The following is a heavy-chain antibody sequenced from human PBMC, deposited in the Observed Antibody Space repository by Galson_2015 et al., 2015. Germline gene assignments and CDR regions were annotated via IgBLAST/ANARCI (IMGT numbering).Heavy chain of an antibody. J-gene: IGHJ4*02. V-gene: IGHV3-30*01. CDR3: ARSGGTGRPLDF. Sequence: SLRLSCAASGFTFNTFAMYWVRQAPGQGLEWVTFISFDGSEKYDGDSVKGRFTISRDNTRNTLSLQLNSLRPEDTAVCYCARSGGTGRPLDFWGQGTLVIVSS. CDR1: GFTFNTFA. CDR2: ISFDGSEK. D-gene: IGHD3-10*01.